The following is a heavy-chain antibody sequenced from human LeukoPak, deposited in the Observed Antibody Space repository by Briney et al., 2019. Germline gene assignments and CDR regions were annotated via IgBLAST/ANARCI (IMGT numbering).Heavy chain of an antibody. CDR3: ARAGRDSSGCYDY. V-gene: IGHV4-59*01. J-gene: IGHJ4*02. D-gene: IGHD3-22*01. CDR2: IYYSGST. CDR1: GGSISSYY. Sequence: SETLSLTCTVSGGSISSYYWSWIRQPPGKGLEWIGYIYYSGSTNYNPSLKSRVTISVDTSKNQFSLKLSSVTAADTAVYYCARAGRDSSGCYDYWGQGTLVTVSS.